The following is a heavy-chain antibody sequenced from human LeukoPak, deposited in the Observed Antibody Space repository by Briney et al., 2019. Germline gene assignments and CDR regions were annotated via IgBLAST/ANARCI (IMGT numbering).Heavy chain of an antibody. V-gene: IGHV1-69*04. CDR2: IIPILGIA. CDR1: GGTFSSYA. Sequence: SVKVSCKASGGTFSSYAISWVRQAPGQGLEWMGRIIPILGIANYAQKFQGRVTITADKSTSTAYMELSSLRSEDTAVYYCARGPPPSIHCSGGSCHFDYWGQGTLVTVSS. J-gene: IGHJ4*02. D-gene: IGHD2-15*01. CDR3: ARGPPPSIHCSGGSCHFDY.